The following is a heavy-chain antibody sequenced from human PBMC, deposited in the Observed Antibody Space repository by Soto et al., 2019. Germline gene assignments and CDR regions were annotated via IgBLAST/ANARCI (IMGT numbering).Heavy chain of an antibody. J-gene: IGHJ6*02. CDR2: IYYSGSA. V-gene: IGHV4-61*01. CDR3: ARGVGFGYYYYHMDL. CDR1: GDSVTSVSDY. Sequence: QVQLQESGPGLVKPSETLSLTCTVSGDSVTSVSDYWSWIRQPPGKGLEWIGHIYYSGSADYNPSLGSRVTISIDTSKIQFPRKLTSVTAADTAVYYCARGVGFGYYYYHMDLWGQGTTVTVSS. D-gene: IGHD3-10*01.